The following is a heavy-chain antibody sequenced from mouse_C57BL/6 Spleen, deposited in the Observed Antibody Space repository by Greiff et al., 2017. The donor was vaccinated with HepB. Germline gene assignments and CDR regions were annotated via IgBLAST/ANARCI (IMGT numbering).Heavy chain of an antibody. CDR3: ARGYYGTSWFAY. J-gene: IGHJ3*01. CDR2: ISDGGSYT. D-gene: IGHD1-1*01. CDR1: GFTFSSYA. Sequence: EVMLVESGGGLVKPGGSLKLSCAASGFTFSSYALSWVRQTPEKRLEWVATISDGGSYTYYPDNVKGRFTISRDNAKNNLYLQMSHLKSEDTAMYYGARGYYGTSWFAYWGQGTRVTVSA. V-gene: IGHV5-4*03.